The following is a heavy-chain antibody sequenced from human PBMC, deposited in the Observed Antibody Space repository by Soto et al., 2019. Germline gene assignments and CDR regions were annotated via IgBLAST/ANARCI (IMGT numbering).Heavy chain of an antibody. Sequence: EVQLVESGGGLVQPGGSLKLSCAASGFTFSGSPMHWVRQASGKGLEWVGRVRSKADNYATAYAASVKGRFTIFRDDSKNTAYLQMNSLKTEDTAVYYCTRRSGWGLNWYLDLWGRGTLVTVSS. V-gene: IGHV3-73*01. CDR1: GFTFSGSP. J-gene: IGHJ2*01. D-gene: IGHD3-10*01. CDR2: VRSKADNYAT. CDR3: TRRSGWGLNWYLDL.